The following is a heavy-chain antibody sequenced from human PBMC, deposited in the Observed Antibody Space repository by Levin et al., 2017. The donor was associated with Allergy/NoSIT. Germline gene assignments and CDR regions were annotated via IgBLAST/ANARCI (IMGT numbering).Heavy chain of an antibody. CDR3: AKALSGWSRGS. V-gene: IGHV3-23*01. J-gene: IGHJ4*02. Sequence: LSLTCAASGFTFSSYAMSWVRQAPGKGLEWVSAISGSGGSTYYADSVKGRFTISRDNSKNTLYLQMNSLRAEDTAVYYCAKALSGWSRGSWGQGTLVTVSS. CDR2: ISGSGGST. D-gene: IGHD6-19*01. CDR1: GFTFSSYA.